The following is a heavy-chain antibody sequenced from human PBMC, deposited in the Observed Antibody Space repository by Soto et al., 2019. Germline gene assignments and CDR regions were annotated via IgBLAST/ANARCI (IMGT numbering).Heavy chain of an antibody. CDR3: ARGLRGYYVDY. D-gene: IGHD3-22*01. V-gene: IGHV3-11*01. CDR1: GLTFSDYY. CDR2: SSSSGSTI. J-gene: IGHJ4*02. Sequence: GGALRLSCAASGLTFSDYYMSWILQAPGKGLEWVSYSSSSGSTIYYADSVKCRFTISRGNAKNSLYLQMNSLRAEDTAVYYCARGLRGYYVDYWGQGTLVTVSS.